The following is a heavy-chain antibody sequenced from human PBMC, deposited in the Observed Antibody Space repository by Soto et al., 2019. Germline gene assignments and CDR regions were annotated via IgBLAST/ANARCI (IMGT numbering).Heavy chain of an antibody. V-gene: IGHV4-30-2*01. CDR3: AREGGSGSADWYFSV. CDR2: IFHCGSI. CDR1: GRSISSGGYS. J-gene: IGHJ2*01. Sequence: PSETLSPTCAVSGRSISSGGYSRSSLRQPQGKGLERSGYIFHCGSIFYRPCLKSRVTISVDGSKHLFSLELSSVSGADAAVYYCAREGGSGSADWYFSVWGRGTVVTVS. D-gene: IGHD1-26*01.